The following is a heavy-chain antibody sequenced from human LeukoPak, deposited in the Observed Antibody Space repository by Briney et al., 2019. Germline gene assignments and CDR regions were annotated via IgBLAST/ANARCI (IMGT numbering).Heavy chain of an antibody. J-gene: IGHJ4*02. V-gene: IGHV1-18*01. CDR1: GYTFTSYG. CDR3: ASSLLGYCSGGSCYPPPFDY. Sequence: ASVKVSCKASGYTFTSYGISWVRQAPGQGLEWMGWISAYNGNTNYAQKLQGRVTMTTDTSTSTAYMELGSLRSDDTAVYYCASSLLGYCSGGSCYPPPFDYWGQGTLVTVSS. CDR2: ISAYNGNT. D-gene: IGHD2-15*01.